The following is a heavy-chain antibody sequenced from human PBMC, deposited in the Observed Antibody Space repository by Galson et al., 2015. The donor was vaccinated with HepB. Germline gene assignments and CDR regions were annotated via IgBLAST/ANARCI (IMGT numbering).Heavy chain of an antibody. D-gene: IGHD3-10*01. CDR2: IAHDGKTE. Sequence: SLRVSCAASGFTFSSYAVHWVRQAPGTGLEWVAVIAHDGKTEYYADSVRSRFTISRDNSNNTLYLQLNSPRLEDTAVYYCARSITMVRINTPDYWGQGTLVIVSS. J-gene: IGHJ4*02. V-gene: IGHV3-30*17. CDR1: GFTFSSYA. CDR3: ARSITMVRINTPDY.